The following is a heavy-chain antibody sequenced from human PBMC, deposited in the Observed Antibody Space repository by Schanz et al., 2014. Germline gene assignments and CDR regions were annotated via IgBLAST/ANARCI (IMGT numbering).Heavy chain of an antibody. CDR1: GYTFTSYD. J-gene: IGHJ4*02. CDR3: ARDGEAAAGCDY. D-gene: IGHD6-13*01. CDR2: MNSKTGNT. V-gene: IGHV1-8*01. Sequence: QVQLVQSAPEVKKPGASVKVSCKASGYTFTSYDINWVRQATGQGLEWMGWMNSKTGNTGYAQRFQGRVTMTRNTSITTAYLELSSLRSGDTAVYYCARDGEAAAGCDYWGQGTLVTVSS.